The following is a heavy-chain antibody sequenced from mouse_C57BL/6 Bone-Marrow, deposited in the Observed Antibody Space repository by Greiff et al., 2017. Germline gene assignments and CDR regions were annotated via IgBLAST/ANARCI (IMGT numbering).Heavy chain of an antibody. D-gene: IGHD4-1*01. CDR3: ARRFGTPFAY. CDR2: ISSGGSYT. V-gene: IGHV5-6*02. CDR1: GFTFSSYG. Sequence: EVMLVESGGDLVKPGGSLKLSCAASGFTFSSYGMSWVRQTPDKRLEWVATISSGGSYTYYPDSVKGRFTISRDNAKNTLYLQMGSLKSEDTAMYYCARRFGTPFAYWGQGTLVTVSA. J-gene: IGHJ3*01.